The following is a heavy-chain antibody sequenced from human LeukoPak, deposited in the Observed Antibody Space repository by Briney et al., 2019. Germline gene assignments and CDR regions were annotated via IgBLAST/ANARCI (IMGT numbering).Heavy chain of an antibody. D-gene: IGHD3-22*01. J-gene: IGHJ4*02. Sequence: GGSLRLSCAASGFTFSSYAMSWVRQAPGKGLEWVSAISGSGGSTYYADSVKGRFTISRDSSKNTLYLQMNSLRAEDTAVYYCAREEPHLIVVVITPYPYFDYWGQGTLVTVSS. CDR2: ISGSGGST. V-gene: IGHV3-23*01. CDR3: AREEPHLIVVVITPYPYFDY. CDR1: GFTFSSYA.